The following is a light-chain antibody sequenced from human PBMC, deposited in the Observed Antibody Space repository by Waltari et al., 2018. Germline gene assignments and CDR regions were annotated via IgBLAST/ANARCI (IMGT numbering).Light chain of an antibody. Sequence: DVQMTQSPSTVSASVGDRVIITCRASQAISGRLAWHQQTPGKAPKVLIYQTSTLESGVPSRFSGSGFGTDFTLTISSLQPDDFATYYCQQYTTYPWTFGQGTRVDIK. V-gene: IGKV1-5*03. CDR3: QQYTTYPWT. J-gene: IGKJ1*01. CDR2: QTS. CDR1: QAISGR.